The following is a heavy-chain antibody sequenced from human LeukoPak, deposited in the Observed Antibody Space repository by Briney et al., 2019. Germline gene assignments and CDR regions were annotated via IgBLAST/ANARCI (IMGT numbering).Heavy chain of an antibody. J-gene: IGHJ4*02. CDR1: GGSISSYY. Sequence: SETLSLTCTVSGGSISSYYWSWIRQPAGKGLELIGRIYTSGNTNYNPSLKSRVTISVDTSKNQFSLKLSSVTAADTAVYYCARGHSGTTGTTYVDYWGQGTLVTVSS. V-gene: IGHV4-4*07. CDR3: ARGHSGTTGTTYVDY. CDR2: IYTSGNT. D-gene: IGHD1-1*01.